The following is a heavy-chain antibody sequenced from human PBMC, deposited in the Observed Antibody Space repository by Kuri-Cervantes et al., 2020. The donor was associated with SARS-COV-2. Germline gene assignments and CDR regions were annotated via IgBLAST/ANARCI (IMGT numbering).Heavy chain of an antibody. J-gene: IGHJ6*02. V-gene: IGHV1-18*01. CDR2: ISGYNGST. CDR3: AREEGSSWSRYYYGMDV. D-gene: IGHD6-13*01. CDR1: GHTFTSYG. Sequence: ASVKVSCKASGHTFTSYGISWVRQAPGQGLEWMGWISGYNGSTNYAQKFQGRVTMTTDTSTSTAYMELRSLRSDDTAVYYCAREEGSSWSRYYYGMDVWGQGTTVTVSS.